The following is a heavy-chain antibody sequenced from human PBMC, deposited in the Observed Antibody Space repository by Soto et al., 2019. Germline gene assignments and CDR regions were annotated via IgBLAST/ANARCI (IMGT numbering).Heavy chain of an antibody. Sequence: SETLSLTCTVSGGSISSSSYYWGWIRQPPGKGLEWIGSIYYSGSTYYNPSLKSRVTISVDTSKNQFSLKLSSVTAADTAVYYCARLGGHSSSSNYYYYGMDVWGQGTTVTVS. CDR3: ARLGGHSSSSNYYYYGMDV. V-gene: IGHV4-39*01. J-gene: IGHJ6*02. CDR1: GGSISSSSYY. D-gene: IGHD6-13*01. CDR2: IYYSGST.